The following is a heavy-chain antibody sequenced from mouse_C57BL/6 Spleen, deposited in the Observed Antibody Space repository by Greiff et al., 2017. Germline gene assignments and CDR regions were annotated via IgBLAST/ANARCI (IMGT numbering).Heavy chain of an antibody. Sequence: EVQLVESGGGLVQPGGSLKLSCAASGFTFSDYYMYWVRQTPEKRLEWVAYISNGGGSTYYPDTVKGRFTISRDNAKNTLYLQMSRLKSEDTAMYYCARSYYGSPWYFDVWGTGTTVTVSS. D-gene: IGHD1-1*01. CDR1: GFTFSDYY. V-gene: IGHV5-12*01. J-gene: IGHJ1*03. CDR2: ISNGGGST. CDR3: ARSYYGSPWYFDV.